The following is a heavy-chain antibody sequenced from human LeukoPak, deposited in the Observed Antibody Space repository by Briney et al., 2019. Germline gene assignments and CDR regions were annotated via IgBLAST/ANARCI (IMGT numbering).Heavy chain of an antibody. Sequence: GGSLRLSCAASGFTFSSYAMSWVRQAPGKGLEWVSSISSSSSYIYYADSVKGRFTISRDNAKNSLYLQMNSLRAEDTAVYYCARDSGYSYGYPPYYYMDVWGKGTTVTVSS. CDR2: ISSSSSYI. CDR1: GFTFSSYA. D-gene: IGHD5-18*01. J-gene: IGHJ6*03. CDR3: ARDSGYSYGYPPYYYMDV. V-gene: IGHV3-21*01.